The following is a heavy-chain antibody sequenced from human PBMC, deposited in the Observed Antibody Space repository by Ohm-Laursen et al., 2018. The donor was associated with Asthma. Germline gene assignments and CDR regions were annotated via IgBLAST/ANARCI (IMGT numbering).Heavy chain of an antibody. V-gene: IGHV4-31*03. D-gene: IGHD1-14*01. CDR2: MYYSGST. CDR1: GGSITTGGHY. Sequence: TLSLTCTVSGGSITTGGHYWAWTRQHPGKGLEWIAYMYYSGSTRYNPSLRGRIIMSADTSKNKFSLKLTSVTAADTAVYYCARLPRTEGNWFDPWGQGTLVTVSS. CDR3: ARLPRTEGNWFDP. J-gene: IGHJ5*02.